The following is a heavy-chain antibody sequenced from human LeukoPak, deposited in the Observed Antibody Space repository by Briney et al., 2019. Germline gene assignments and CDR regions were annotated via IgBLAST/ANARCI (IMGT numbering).Heavy chain of an antibody. CDR1: GFTFSSYG. Sequence: GGSLRLSCAASGFTFSSYGMHWVRQAPGKGLEWVAVISYDGSNKYYADSVKGRFTISRDNSKNTLYLQMNSLRAEDTAVYYCAISSTNSEGYWGQGTLVTVSS. V-gene: IGHV3-30*03. D-gene: IGHD2-2*01. CDR3: AISSTNSEGY. J-gene: IGHJ4*02. CDR2: ISYDGSNK.